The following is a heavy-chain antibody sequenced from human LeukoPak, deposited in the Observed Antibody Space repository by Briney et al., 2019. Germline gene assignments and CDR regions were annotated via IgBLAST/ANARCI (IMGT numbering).Heavy chain of an antibody. D-gene: IGHD2-21*02. CDR2: ISYDGTNK. CDR3: ARESPACGEDCYFDY. CDR1: GFTFRSYA. Sequence: GRSLRLPCAASGFTFRSYAMHWVRQAPGKGLEWVAGISYDGTNKYYADPVKGRFTISRDNSKNTLYLQMNSLRTDDTAVYYCARESPACGEDCYFDYWGQGTPVTVSS. V-gene: IGHV3-30-3*01. J-gene: IGHJ4*02.